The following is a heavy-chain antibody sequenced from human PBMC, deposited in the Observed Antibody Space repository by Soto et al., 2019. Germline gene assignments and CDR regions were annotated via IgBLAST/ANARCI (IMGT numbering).Heavy chain of an antibody. J-gene: IGHJ4*02. CDR2: ISYDGSNK. V-gene: IGHV3-30*18. Sequence: GGSLRLSCAASGFTFSSYGMHWVRQAPGKGLEWVAVISYDGSNKYYADSVKGRFTISRDNSKNTLYLQMNSLRAEDTAVYYCAKDRGYSGYDGALGDYWGQGTLVTVSS. CDR3: AKDRGYSGYDGALGDY. D-gene: IGHD5-12*01. CDR1: GFTFSSYG.